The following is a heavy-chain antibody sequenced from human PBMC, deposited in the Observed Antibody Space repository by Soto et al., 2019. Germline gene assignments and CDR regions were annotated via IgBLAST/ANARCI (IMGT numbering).Heavy chain of an antibody. CDR1: GDSISSYY. D-gene: IGHD3-3*01. CDR3: ARHRARVAYFDY. J-gene: IGHJ4*02. Sequence: ETLSLTCTVSGDSISSYYWSWIRQPPGKGLEWIGYIYYSGSTNYNPSLKSRVTISVDTSKNQFSLKLSSVTAADTAVYYCARHRARVAYFDYWGQGTLVTVSS. CDR2: IYYSGST. V-gene: IGHV4-59*08.